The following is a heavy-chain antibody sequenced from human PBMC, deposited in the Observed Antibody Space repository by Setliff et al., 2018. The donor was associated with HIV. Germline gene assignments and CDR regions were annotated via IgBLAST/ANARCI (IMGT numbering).Heavy chain of an antibody. V-gene: IGHV4-38-2*01. J-gene: IGHJ6*03. CDR3: ARVSYDYASYYMDV. CDR2: IYQSGST. Sequence: SETLSLTCAVSGYSVSSGYYWGWIRQPPGKGLEWIGTIYQSGSTYYNPSLKSRVTISLDTSKNQFSLKLSSVTAADTAVYYCARVSYDYASYYMDVWGKGTTVTVSS. CDR1: GYSVSSGYY. D-gene: IGHD3-16*01.